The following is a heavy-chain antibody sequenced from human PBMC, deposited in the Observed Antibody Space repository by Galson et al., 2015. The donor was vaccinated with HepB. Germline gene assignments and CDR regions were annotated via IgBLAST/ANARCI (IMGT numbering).Heavy chain of an antibody. CDR1: GFTFSNYA. Sequence: SLRLSCAVSGFTFSNYAMHWVRQTPGKGLEWVAVILYDGSRQFYADSVKGRFTIFRDNAKNSLYLQMNSLRDEDTAVYYCASGREDYNFDNWGQGTLVTVSS. V-gene: IGHV3-30-3*01. J-gene: IGHJ4*02. CDR3: ASGREDYNFDN. D-gene: IGHD5-24*01. CDR2: ILYDGSRQ.